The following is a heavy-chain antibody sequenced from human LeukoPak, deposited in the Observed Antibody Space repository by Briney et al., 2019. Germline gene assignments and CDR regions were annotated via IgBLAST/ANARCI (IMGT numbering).Heavy chain of an antibody. CDR3: ARGQLYSNYARWFDP. Sequence: PGGSLRLSCAASGFTVSSNYMSWVRQAPVKGLEWVSVIYSGGSTYYADSVKGRFTISRDNSKNTLYLQMNSLRAEDTAVYYCARGQLYSNYARWFDPWGQGTLVTVSS. D-gene: IGHD4-4*01. CDR1: GFTVSSNY. V-gene: IGHV3-66*01. CDR2: IYSGGST. J-gene: IGHJ5*02.